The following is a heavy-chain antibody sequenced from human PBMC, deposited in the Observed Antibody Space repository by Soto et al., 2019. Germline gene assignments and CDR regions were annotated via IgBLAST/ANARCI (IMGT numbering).Heavy chain of an antibody. D-gene: IGHD7-27*01. V-gene: IGHV4-30-4*01. Sequence: SETLSLTCTVSGASVRSGDYYWTWIRQPPGKDLEWIGYIYSSGNTNYNPSLRSRVTMSKDTSKNQFSLKLTSVTATDTAVYYCARRVTGGGERFDPWGLGTLVTV. CDR2: IYSSGNT. CDR1: GASVRSGDYY. CDR3: ARRVTGGGERFDP. J-gene: IGHJ5*02.